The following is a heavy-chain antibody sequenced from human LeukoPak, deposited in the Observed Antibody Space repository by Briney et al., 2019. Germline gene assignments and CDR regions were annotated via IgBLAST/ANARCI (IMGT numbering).Heavy chain of an antibody. CDR2: ITGSGSST. Sequence: GGSLTLSCAASGFTFSSYAMSWVRQAPGKGLEWVSAITGSGSSTFYADSVKGRFTFSRDNSKNTLYLQMNSLRADDTAVYYCAKDRLLGWGQGTLVTVSS. CDR1: GFTFSSYA. CDR3: AKDRLLG. D-gene: IGHD2-15*01. V-gene: IGHV3-23*01. J-gene: IGHJ4*02.